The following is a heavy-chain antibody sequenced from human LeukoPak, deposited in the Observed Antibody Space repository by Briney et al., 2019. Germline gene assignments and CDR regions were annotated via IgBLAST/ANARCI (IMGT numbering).Heavy chain of an antibody. V-gene: IGHV4-59*01. D-gene: IGHD5-24*01. CDR1: GGSISSYY. CDR2: IYYSGST. CDR3: ARVEMATIIDY. Sequence: PSETLSLTCTVSGGSISSYYWSWPRQPPGKGLEWIGYIYYSGSTNYNPSLKSRVTISVDTSKNQFSLKLSSVTAADTAVYYCARVEMATIIDYWGQGTLVTVSS. J-gene: IGHJ4*02.